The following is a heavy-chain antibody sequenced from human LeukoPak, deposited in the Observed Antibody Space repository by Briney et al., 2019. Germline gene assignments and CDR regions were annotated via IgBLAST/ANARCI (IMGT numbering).Heavy chain of an antibody. J-gene: IGHJ4*02. CDR3: ARGSPPRRNYDSRGYYSYYFDY. CDR1: GYTFTSYY. V-gene: IGHV1-46*01. CDR2: INPSGGST. Sequence: ASVKVSCKASGYTFTSYYMHWVRQAPGQGLEWMGIINPSGGSTSYAQKFQGRVTMTRDMSTSTVYMELSSLRSEDTAVYYCARGSPPRRNYDSRGYYSYYFDYWGQGTLATVSS. D-gene: IGHD3-22*01.